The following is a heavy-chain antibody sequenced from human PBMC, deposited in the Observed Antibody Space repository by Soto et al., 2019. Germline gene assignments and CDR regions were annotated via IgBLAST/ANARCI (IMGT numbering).Heavy chain of an antibody. V-gene: IGHV1-69*01. CDR1: GGTFSSYA. D-gene: IGHD5-18*01. CDR3: ARATSGYSYGYSYVMDV. Sequence: QVQLVQSGAEVKKPGSSVKVSCKASGGTFSSYAISWVRQAPGQGLEWMGGIIPIFGTANYAQKFQGRVTITAEESTSTAYRELSRLRSEGTAVYYCARATSGYSYGYSYVMDVWGQGTTVTVSS. J-gene: IGHJ6*02. CDR2: IIPIFGTA.